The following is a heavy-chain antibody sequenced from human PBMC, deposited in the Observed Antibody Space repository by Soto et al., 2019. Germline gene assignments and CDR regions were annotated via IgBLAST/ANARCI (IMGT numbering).Heavy chain of an antibody. D-gene: IGHD6-6*01. V-gene: IGHV1-2*02. CDR3: AKDLTRQLAYWLDP. Sequence: ASVKVSCKASGFSFTGYYIHWLRQAPGQGLEWMGWINAHSGGTEYAQKFQGRVTLTRDTSNSTAYMTLSSLRSDDTAIYYCAKDLTRQLAYWLDPWGQGTQVTVS. J-gene: IGHJ5*02. CDR2: INAHSGGT. CDR1: GFSFTGYY.